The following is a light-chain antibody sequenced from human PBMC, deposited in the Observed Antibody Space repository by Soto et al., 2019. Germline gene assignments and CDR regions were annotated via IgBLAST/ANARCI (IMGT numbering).Light chain of an antibody. V-gene: IGLV2-14*01. J-gene: IGLJ3*02. CDR2: DVD. CDR3: SSYTTSIWV. Sequence: QSALTQPASVSGSPGQSITISCTGTSSDVGGYNYVSWYQQHPDKVPKLMIYDVDDRPSGVSSRFSGSKSGNTASLTISGLQAEDEADYYCSSYTTSIWVFGGGTKLTVL. CDR1: SSDVGGYNY.